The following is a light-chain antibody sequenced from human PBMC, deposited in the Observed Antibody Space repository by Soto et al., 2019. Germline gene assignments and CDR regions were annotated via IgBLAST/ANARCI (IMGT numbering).Light chain of an antibody. Sequence: EIVLTQSPGTLSLSPGERATLSCKTSQSRGSNFLAWYQHKPGQAPRLLIYASSNRATGIPDRFSGSASGTDFTLTINRLQPEDFAVYSCQLYGISPHFGQGTRLEIK. V-gene: IGKV3-20*01. J-gene: IGKJ5*01. CDR1: QSRGSNF. CDR2: ASS. CDR3: QLYGISPH.